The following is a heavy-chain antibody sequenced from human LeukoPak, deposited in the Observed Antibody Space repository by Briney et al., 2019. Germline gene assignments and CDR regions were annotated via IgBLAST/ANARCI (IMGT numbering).Heavy chain of an antibody. CDR1: GYTFDDYA. CDR3: AKDGQRRAVSVVTYMDV. Sequence: GRSLRLSCAAAGYTFDDYAMHWVRQAPGKGLEWVSTINWNSGRMEYADSVKGRFTISRDNAKNSLYLQMNSLRDEDTALYYCAKDGQRRAVSVVTYMDVWGKGTTVTVSS. V-gene: IGHV3-9*01. CDR2: INWNSGRM. J-gene: IGHJ6*03. D-gene: IGHD6-19*01.